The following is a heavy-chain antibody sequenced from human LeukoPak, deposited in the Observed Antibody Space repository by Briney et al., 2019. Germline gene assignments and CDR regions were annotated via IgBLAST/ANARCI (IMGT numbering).Heavy chain of an antibody. Sequence: SQTLSLTCTVSGGSISSGGYYWSWIRQHPGKGLEWIGYIYYSGSTYYNPSLKSRVTISVDTSKNQFSLKLSSVTAADTAVYYCARVGGAARLIDYWGQGTLVTVSS. J-gene: IGHJ4*02. V-gene: IGHV4-31*03. CDR1: GGSISSGGYY. CDR3: ARVGGAARLIDY. CDR2: IYYSGST. D-gene: IGHD6-6*01.